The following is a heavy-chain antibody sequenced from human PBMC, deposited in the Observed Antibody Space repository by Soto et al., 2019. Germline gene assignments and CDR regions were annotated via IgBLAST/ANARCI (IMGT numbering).Heavy chain of an antibody. Sequence: QVQLQQWGAGLLKPSETLSLTCAVYGGSFSGYYWSWIRQPPGKGLEWIGEINPSGSTNYNPSLKSRVTISVDTSKSQFSLKLSSVTAADTAVYDCARDDSSSWRINWFDPWGQGTLVTVSS. J-gene: IGHJ5*02. D-gene: IGHD6-13*01. CDR3: ARDDSSSWRINWFDP. CDR2: INPSGST. CDR1: GGSFSGYY. V-gene: IGHV4-34*01.